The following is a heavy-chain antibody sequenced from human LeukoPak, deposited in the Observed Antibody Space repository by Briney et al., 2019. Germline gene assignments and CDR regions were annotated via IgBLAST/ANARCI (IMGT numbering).Heavy chain of an antibody. J-gene: IGHJ4*02. Sequence: PGESLKISCKGSGYSFTSYWIGWVRQMPGKGLEWMGIIYPGDSDTRYSPSFQGQVTISADKSISTPYLQWSSLNASDTAMYYCARHHYYDSSGYADYWGQGTLVTVSS. V-gene: IGHV5-51*01. CDR3: ARHHYYDSSGYADY. D-gene: IGHD3-22*01. CDR1: GYSFTSYW. CDR2: IYPGDSDT.